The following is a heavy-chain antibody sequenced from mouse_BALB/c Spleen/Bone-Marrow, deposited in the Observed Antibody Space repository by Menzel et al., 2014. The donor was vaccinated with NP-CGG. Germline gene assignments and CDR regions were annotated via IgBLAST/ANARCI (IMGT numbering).Heavy chain of an antibody. J-gene: IGHJ1*01. CDR3: AKYNYGLYFDV. Sequence: EVQLQQSGAELVKPGASVKLSCTASGFNIKDTYVHRVKQRPEQGLEWIGRIDPANGNTKYDPKFQGKATITADTSSNSAYLQLSSLTSGDTAVYYCAKYNYGLYFDVWGAGTTVTVSS. V-gene: IGHV14-3*02. CDR2: IDPANGNT. CDR1: GFNIKDTY. D-gene: IGHD1-3*01.